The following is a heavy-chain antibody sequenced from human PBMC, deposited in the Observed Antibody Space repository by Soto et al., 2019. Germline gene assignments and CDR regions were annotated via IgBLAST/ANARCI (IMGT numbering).Heavy chain of an antibody. D-gene: IGHD5-12*01. Sequence: QVQLVQSGAEVKKPGSSVKVSCKASGGTFSNYPISWVRQAPGQGLEWMGGIIPIFGTVNYAQKFQGRVTITPADPTSTASLDLRSLRSEATAVYSCASLNLSWLHLSHFALWGRGTLFTVSS. CDR2: IIPIFGTV. CDR1: GGTFSNYP. J-gene: IGHJ2*01. CDR3: ASLNLSWLHLSHFAL. V-gene: IGHV1-69*05.